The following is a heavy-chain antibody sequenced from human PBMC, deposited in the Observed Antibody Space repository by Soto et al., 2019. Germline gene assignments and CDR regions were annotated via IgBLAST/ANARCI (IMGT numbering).Heavy chain of an antibody. J-gene: IGHJ4*02. CDR2: IYPSGST. D-gene: IGHD3-10*01. CDR1: GVSISTSNW. CDR3: AKGGRVYYGSGSYFDS. Sequence: QVQLQESGPGLVKPSGTLSLTCAVSGVSISTSNWWSWARQSPGKGLEWIGEIYPSGSTNYNPSLQSRVTISVDKSTNHFSLHLSSVNAADTAVYFCAKGGRVYYGSGSYFDSWGQGILVTVSS. V-gene: IGHV4-4*02.